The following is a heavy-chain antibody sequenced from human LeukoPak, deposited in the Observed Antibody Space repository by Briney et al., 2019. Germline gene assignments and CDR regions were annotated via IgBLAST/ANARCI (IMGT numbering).Heavy chain of an antibody. Sequence: SETLSLTCTVSGGSISSYYWSWIRQPPGKGLEWIGYIYYSGSTNYNPSLKSRVTISVDTSKNPFSLKLSSVTAADTAVYYCAGTAFGAFDIWGQGTMVTVSS. CDR3: AGTAFGAFDI. CDR1: GGSISSYY. CDR2: IYYSGST. V-gene: IGHV4-59*01. J-gene: IGHJ3*02. D-gene: IGHD5-18*01.